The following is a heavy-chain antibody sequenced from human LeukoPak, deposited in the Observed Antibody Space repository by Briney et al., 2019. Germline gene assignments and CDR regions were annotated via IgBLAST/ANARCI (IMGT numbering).Heavy chain of an antibody. CDR1: GGSFSVYY. CDR2: INHSGST. J-gene: IGHJ4*02. D-gene: IGHD3-9*01. CDR3: ARMSTNHYDILTGYYIDTGVGTFDY. V-gene: IGHV4-34*01. Sequence: SETLSLTCAVYGGSFSVYYWSWIRQPPGKGLEWIGEINHSGSTNYNPSLKSRVTISVDTSKNQFSLKLSSVTAADTAVYYCARMSTNHYDILTGYYIDTGVGTFDYWGQGTLVTVSS.